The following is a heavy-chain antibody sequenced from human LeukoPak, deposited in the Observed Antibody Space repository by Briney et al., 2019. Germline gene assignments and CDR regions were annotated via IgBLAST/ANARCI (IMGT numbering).Heavy chain of an antibody. J-gene: IGHJ5*02. CDR1: GGSISSYY. CDR3: ARALRFLDRSSWFDP. D-gene: IGHD3-3*01. CDR2: INHSGST. Sequence: SETLSLTCTVSGGSISSYYWSWIRQPPGKGLEWIGEINHSGSTNYNPSLKSRVTISVDTSKNQFSLKLSSVTAADTAVYYCARALRFLDRSSWFDPWGQGTLVTVSS. V-gene: IGHV4-34*01.